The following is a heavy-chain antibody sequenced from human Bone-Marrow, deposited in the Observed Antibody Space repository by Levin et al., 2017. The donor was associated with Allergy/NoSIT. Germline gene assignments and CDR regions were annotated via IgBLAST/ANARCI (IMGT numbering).Heavy chain of an antibody. CDR3: ATSGFYVISTGYHYYYYVMDV. D-gene: IGHD3-9*01. CDR2: ISGSGDTI. CDR1: GFTFSDYY. V-gene: IGHV3-11*01. Sequence: GESLKISCAASGFTFSDYYMGWVRQAPGKGLEWVSYISGSGDTIFYAESVKGRFTISRDNAKTSLYLQLNSLRVEATAVYYCATSGFYVISTGYHYYYYVMDVWGQGTTVTVSS. J-gene: IGHJ6*02.